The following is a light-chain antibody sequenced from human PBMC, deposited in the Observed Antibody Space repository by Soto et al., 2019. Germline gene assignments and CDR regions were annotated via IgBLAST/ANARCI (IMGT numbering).Light chain of an antibody. CDR1: QSISYW. Sequence: DIQMTQSPSTLSASVGDRVTITCRASQSISYWLAWYQQKPGKAPNLRIYKASSLESGVPSRLSGSGSGTEFTLAISSLQPDDCAKYYGQQYNNYWTFGQGTKVEIK. CDR3: QQYNNYWT. V-gene: IGKV1-5*03. CDR2: KAS. J-gene: IGKJ1*01.